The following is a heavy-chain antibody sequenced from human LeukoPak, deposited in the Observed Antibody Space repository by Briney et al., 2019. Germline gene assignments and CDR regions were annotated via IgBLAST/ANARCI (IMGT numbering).Heavy chain of an antibody. CDR2: IYYSRTT. CDR1: GGSISSGDYY. D-gene: IGHD1-26*01. CDR3: VRRQWELQYFDL. Sequence: PQTLSLTCTVSGGSISSGDYYWSWIRQPPGKGLEWIGYIYYSRTTEYNPSLKSRVTISADTSKNQFSLKLNSVTAADTAVYYCVRRQWELQYFDLWGRGTLVAVSS. J-gene: IGHJ2*01. V-gene: IGHV4-30-4*01.